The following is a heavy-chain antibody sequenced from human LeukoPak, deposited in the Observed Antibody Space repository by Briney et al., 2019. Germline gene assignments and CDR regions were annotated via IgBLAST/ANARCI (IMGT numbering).Heavy chain of an antibody. D-gene: IGHD6-13*01. CDR2: ISYDGSNK. J-gene: IGHJ4*02. Sequence: GGSLRLSCAASGLTFSSYGMHWVRQAPGKGLEWVAVISYDGSNKYYADSVKGRFTISRDNTKNTLYLQMNSLRAEDTAVYYCAKDRGVAAAFDYWGQGTLVTVSS. CDR3: AKDRGVAAAFDY. CDR1: GLTFSSYG. V-gene: IGHV3-30*18.